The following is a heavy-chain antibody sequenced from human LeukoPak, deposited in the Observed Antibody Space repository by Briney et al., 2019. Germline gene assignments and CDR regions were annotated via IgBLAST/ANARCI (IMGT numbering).Heavy chain of an antibody. CDR3: ARSSIVVVSIHDY. J-gene: IGHJ4*02. D-gene: IGHD2-2*01. CDR1: GFPFSSYA. Sequence: GGSLRLSCAASGFPFSSYAMHWVRQAPGKGLEYVSAISSNGGSTSYANSVKGRFTISRDNSKNTLCLQMGSLRAEDMAVYYCARSSIVVVSIHDYWGQGTLVTVSS. CDR2: ISSNGGST. V-gene: IGHV3-64*01.